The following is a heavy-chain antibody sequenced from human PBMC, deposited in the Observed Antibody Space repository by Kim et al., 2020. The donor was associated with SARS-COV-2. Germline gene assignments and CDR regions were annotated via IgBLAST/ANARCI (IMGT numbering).Heavy chain of an antibody. Sequence: YAQKFQGRVTITADESTSTAYMELSSLRSEDTAVYYCARGSYYGSGSYPYWGQGTLVTVSS. J-gene: IGHJ4*02. CDR3: ARGSYYGSGSYPY. D-gene: IGHD3-10*01. V-gene: IGHV1-69*01.